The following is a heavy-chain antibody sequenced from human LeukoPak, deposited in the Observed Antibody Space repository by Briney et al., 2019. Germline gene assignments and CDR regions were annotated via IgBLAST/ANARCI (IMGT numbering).Heavy chain of an antibody. CDR3: ARQGGYSSSWRFDY. CDR1: GFTLSTYG. CDR2: ISYNGRNE. V-gene: IGHV3-30*03. D-gene: IGHD6-13*01. Sequence: GGSLRLSCAASGFTLSTYGMHWVRKAPGKGLEWVSFISYNGRNEYYGDSVKGRFTISRDNSKNTLYLQMNSLRAEDTAVYYCARQGGYSSSWRFDYWGQGTLVTVSS. J-gene: IGHJ4*02.